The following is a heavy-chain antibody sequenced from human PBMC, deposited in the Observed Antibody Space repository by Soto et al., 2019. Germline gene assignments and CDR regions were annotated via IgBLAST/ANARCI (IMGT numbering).Heavy chain of an antibody. CDR2: ISAYNGNT. CDR3: ARDKTLSYYYGMDV. Sequence: ASVKVSCKASGYTFTSYGISWVRQAPGQGLEWMGWISAYNGNTNYAQKLQGRVTMTTDTSTSTAYMELRSLRSDDTAVYYCARDKTLSYYYGMDVWGQGTTVTVSS. CDR1: GYTFTSYG. V-gene: IGHV1-18*04. J-gene: IGHJ6*02.